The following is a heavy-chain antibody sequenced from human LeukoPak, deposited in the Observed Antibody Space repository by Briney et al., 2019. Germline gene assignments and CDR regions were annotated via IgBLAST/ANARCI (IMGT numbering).Heavy chain of an antibody. CDR1: GFSVSSNY. V-gene: IGHV3-53*01. CDR3: AKGGDYVGYYYYYGMDV. D-gene: IGHD4-17*01. CDR2: IYSGGNT. J-gene: IGHJ6*02. Sequence: GGSLRLSCAASGFSVSSNYMSWVRQAPGKGLEWVSVIYSGGNTYYADSVKGRFTISRDNSKNTLYLQMNSLRAEDTAVYYCAKGGDYVGYYYYYGMDVWGQGTTVTVSS.